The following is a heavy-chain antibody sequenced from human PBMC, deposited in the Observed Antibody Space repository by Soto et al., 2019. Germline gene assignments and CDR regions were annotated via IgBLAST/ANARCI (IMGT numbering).Heavy chain of an antibody. V-gene: IGHV3-33*01. D-gene: IGHD4-17*01. CDR1: GFTFSSYG. J-gene: IGHJ4*02. CDR3: ARDISGDYGDTFDY. Sequence: QVQLVESGGGVVQPGRSLRLSCAASGFTFSSYGMHWVRQAPDKGLEWVAVIWYDGSNKYYADSVKGRFTISRDNSKNTLYLQMNSLRAEDTAVYYCARDISGDYGDTFDYWGQGTLVTVSS. CDR2: IWYDGSNK.